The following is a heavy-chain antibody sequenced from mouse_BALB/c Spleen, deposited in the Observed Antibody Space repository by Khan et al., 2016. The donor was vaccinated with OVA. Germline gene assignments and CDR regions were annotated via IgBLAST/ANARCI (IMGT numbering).Heavy chain of an antibody. D-gene: IGHD1-1*01. CDR2: IDPSDSYT. Sequence: QVQLQQSGAELVKPGASVKLSCKASGYTFTTYWMHWVKRRPGQGLEWIGEIDPSDSYTNYNQDFKGKATLTVDKSSSTAYMQLSSLTSEDSAVYYCARSYFYGSSTWFGYWGQGTLVTVSA. J-gene: IGHJ3*01. CDR3: ARSYFYGSSTWFGY. V-gene: IGHV1-69*02. CDR1: GYTFTTYW.